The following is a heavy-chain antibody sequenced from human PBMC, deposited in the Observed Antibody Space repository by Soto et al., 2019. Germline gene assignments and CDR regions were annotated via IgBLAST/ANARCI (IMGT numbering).Heavy chain of an antibody. J-gene: IGHJ4*02. D-gene: IGHD2-2*01. CDR3: ASDPPLCSTSCFEY. Sequence: PGGSLRLSYAASGFTFRSHSMNWVRQAPGKGLEWVSYIDGGSSAIYYADSVKGRFTISRDNDKNSVYLQMDSLRTEDTAVYYCASDPPLCSTSCFEYWGQGTLVTVSS. V-gene: IGHV3-48*01. CDR2: IDGGSSAI. CDR1: GFTFRSHS.